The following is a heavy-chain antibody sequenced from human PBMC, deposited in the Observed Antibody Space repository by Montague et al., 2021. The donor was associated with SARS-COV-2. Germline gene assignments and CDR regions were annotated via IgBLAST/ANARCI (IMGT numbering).Heavy chain of an antibody. J-gene: IGHJ3*02. CDR1: GGSISSSNYY. Sequence: SETLSLTCTVSGGSISSSNYYWDWIRQPPGKGLEWVGSIYDSGXTXYXXXXKXRVTISVDTSKNHFSLKLSSVTAADTAVYYCARRGRKLLPVATTIGGFDIWGQGTRVTVSS. D-gene: IGHD5-12*01. CDR2: IYDSGXT. V-gene: IGHV4-39*02. CDR3: ARRGRKLLPVATTIGGFDI.